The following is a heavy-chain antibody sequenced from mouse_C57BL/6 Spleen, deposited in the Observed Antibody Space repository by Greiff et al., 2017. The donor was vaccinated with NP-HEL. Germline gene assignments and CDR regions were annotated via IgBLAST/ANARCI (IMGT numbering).Heavy chain of an antibody. CDR3: ANNWGDY. V-gene: IGHV5-17*01. CDR1: GFTFSDYG. J-gene: IGHJ2*01. CDR2: ISSGSSTI. D-gene: IGHD4-1*01. Sequence: EVKLMESGGGLVKPGGSLKLSCAASGFTFSDYGMHWVRQAPEKGLEWVAYISSGSSTIYYADTVKGRFTISRDKAKDTLLLQRTRLRAEETSMEYGANNWGDYWGQGTTLTVSS.